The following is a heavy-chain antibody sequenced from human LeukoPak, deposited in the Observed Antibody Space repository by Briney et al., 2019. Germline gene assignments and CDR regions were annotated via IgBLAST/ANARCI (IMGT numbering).Heavy chain of an antibody. J-gene: IGHJ4*02. CDR2: FDPEDGET. D-gene: IGHD6-19*01. CDR1: GGTFSSYA. Sequence: ASVKVSCKASGGTFSSYAISWVRQAPGKGLEWMGGFDPEDGETIYAQKFQGRVTMTEDTSTDTAYMELSSLRSEDTAVYYCATDLSSGWYFDYWGQGTLVTVSS. CDR3: ATDLSSGWYFDY. V-gene: IGHV1-24*01.